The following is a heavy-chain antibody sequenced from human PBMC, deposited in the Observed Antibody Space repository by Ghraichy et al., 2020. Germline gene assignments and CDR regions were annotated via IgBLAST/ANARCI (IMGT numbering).Heavy chain of an antibody. Sequence: SETLSLTCAVYGGSFSAYHWTWIRQPPGKGLEWIGEIIHSGSTNYNPSLKSRVTILVDMSKNQFSLKLSSVTAADTAVYYCATLSTTLGAFHIWGQGTMVTVSS. J-gene: IGHJ3*02. V-gene: IGHV4-34*12. CDR2: IIHSGST. CDR1: GGSFSAYH. D-gene: IGHD2/OR15-2a*01. CDR3: ATLSTTLGAFHI.